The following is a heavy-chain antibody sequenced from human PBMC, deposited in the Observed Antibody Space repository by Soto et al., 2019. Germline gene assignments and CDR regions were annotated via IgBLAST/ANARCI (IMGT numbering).Heavy chain of an antibody. J-gene: IGHJ5*02. CDR3: ARERRDSSSWYRRRGLYNWFDP. D-gene: IGHD6-13*01. CDR1: GDSVSSNSAA. V-gene: IGHV6-1*01. Sequence: SQTLSLTCAISGDSVSSNSAAWNWIRQSPSRGLEWLGRTYYRSKWYNDYAVSVKSRITINPDTSKNQFSLQLNSVTPEDTAVYYCARERRDSSSWYRRRGLYNWFDPWGQGTLVTVSS. CDR2: TYYRSKWYN.